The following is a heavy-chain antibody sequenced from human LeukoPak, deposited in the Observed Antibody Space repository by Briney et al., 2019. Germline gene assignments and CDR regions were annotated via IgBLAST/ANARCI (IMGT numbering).Heavy chain of an antibody. CDR1: GFTFTTYW. V-gene: IGHV3-7*01. CDR3: ARDYGWGLTSRGLDV. D-gene: IGHD6-19*01. CDR2: INQDGTDK. Sequence: GGSLRLSCAASGFTFTTYWMSWIRQAPGKGLEWVANINQDGTDKYYVDSVKGRFTISRDNSKNTLYVQMNSLRAEDTAVYYCARDYGWGLTSRGLDVWGQGTTVTVSS. J-gene: IGHJ6*02.